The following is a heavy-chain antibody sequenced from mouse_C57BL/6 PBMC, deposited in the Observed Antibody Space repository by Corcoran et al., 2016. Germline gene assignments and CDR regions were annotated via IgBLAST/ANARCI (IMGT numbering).Heavy chain of an antibody. CDR2: INPNNGGT. V-gene: IGHV1-18*01. J-gene: IGHJ1*03. CDR3: AKRGPDGYWYFDV. D-gene: IGHD2-3*01. CDR1: GYTFTDSN. Sequence: EVQLQQSGPELVKPGASVKIPCKASGYTFTDSNMDWVKQSHGKSLEWIGDINPNNGGTIYNQKFKGKATLTVDKSSSTAYMELRSLTSEDTAVYYCAKRGPDGYWYFDVWGTGTTVTVSS.